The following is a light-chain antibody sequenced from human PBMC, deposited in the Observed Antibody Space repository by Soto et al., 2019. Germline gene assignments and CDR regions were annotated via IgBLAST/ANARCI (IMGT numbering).Light chain of an antibody. CDR3: QQSYSTPIT. J-gene: IGKJ5*01. CDR1: QSISSY. CDR2: AAS. V-gene: IGKV1-39*01. Sequence: DMKMTQSPSSLSSSVGDRVTITCRASQSISSYLNWYQQKPGKAPKLLIYAASSLQSGVPSRFSGSGSGTDFTLTISSLQPEDFATYYCQQSYSTPITFGQGTLLEVK.